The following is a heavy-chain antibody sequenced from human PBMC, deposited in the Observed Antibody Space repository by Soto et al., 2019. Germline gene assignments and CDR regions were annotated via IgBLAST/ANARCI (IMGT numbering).Heavy chain of an antibody. D-gene: IGHD5-18*01. CDR3: AKGLSVIQEWLMDAH. J-gene: IGHJ4*02. Sequence: QVQLVESGGGVVQPGRSLRLSCAVSGFTFSSYGMHWVRQAPGKGLEWVAVISYDGSKKYYADCVKGRFTITRDNSKNTLYLQMYILRVEDTAVYYCAKGLSVIQEWLMDAHWGQGTQVTVSS. CDR2: ISYDGSKK. CDR1: GFTFSSYG. V-gene: IGHV3-30*18.